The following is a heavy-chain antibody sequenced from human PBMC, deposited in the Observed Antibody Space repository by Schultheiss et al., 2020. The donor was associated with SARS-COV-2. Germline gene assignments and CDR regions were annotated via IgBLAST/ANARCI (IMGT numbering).Heavy chain of an antibody. Sequence: ASVKVSCKTSGYSFTNYGLAWVRQAPGQGLEWMGWISGYNANTNYAQTLQGRVTMTIDTSTTTAYMELRSLRPDDTAVYYCARQGVGCSSTTCYMDVWGQGTTVTVSS. CDR3: ARQGVGCSSTTCYMDV. J-gene: IGHJ6*02. V-gene: IGHV1-18*01. CDR1: GYSFTNYG. D-gene: IGHD2-2*01. CDR2: ISGYNANT.